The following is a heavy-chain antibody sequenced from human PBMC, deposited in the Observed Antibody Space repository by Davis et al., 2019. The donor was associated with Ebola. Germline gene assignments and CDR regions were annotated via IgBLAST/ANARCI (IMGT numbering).Heavy chain of an antibody. CDR1: GFTFSSYW. J-gene: IGHJ6*02. Sequence: HTGGSLRLSCAASGFTFSSYWMHWVRQAPGKGLVWVSRINSDGSSTSYADSVKGRFTISRDNAKNTLYLQMNSLRAEDTAVYYCARDVSSPPRGGYGMDVWGQGTTVTVSS. D-gene: IGHD2-2*01. CDR2: INSDGSST. V-gene: IGHV3-74*01. CDR3: ARDVSSPPRGGYGMDV.